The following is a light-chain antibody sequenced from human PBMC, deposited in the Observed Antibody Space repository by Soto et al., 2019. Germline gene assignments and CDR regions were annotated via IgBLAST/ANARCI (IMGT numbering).Light chain of an antibody. Sequence: QSVLTQPPSASGIPGQRVTISCSGSSSNIGSNSGNWYQQLPGTAPKLLIYSNNQRPSGVPDRFSGSKSGTSASLAISGLQSEDEADYYCAAWDDSLNGYVFGTGTKLTVL. CDR2: SNN. CDR3: AAWDDSLNGYV. CDR1: SSNIGSNS. J-gene: IGLJ1*01. V-gene: IGLV1-44*01.